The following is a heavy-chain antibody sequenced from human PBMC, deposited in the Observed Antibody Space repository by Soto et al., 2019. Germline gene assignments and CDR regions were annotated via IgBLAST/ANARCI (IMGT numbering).Heavy chain of an antibody. CDR3: AKAPVVSSWMDY. Sequence: GSLRLSCAASGFTFSSYAMSWVRQAPGKGLEWVSAISGSGGSTYYADSVKGRFTISRDNSKNTLYLQMNSLRAEDTAVYYCAKAPVVSSWMDYWGQGTLVTVSS. CDR2: ISGSGGST. D-gene: IGHD6-13*01. V-gene: IGHV3-23*01. CDR1: GFTFSSYA. J-gene: IGHJ4*02.